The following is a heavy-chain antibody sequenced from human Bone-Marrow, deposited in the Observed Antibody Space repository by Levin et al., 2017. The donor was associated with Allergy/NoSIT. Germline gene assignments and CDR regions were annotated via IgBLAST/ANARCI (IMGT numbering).Heavy chain of an antibody. D-gene: IGHD5-24*01. Sequence: KTGGSLRLSCAASGFTFSSYSMNWVRQAPGKGLEWVSSISSSSSYIYYADSVKGRFTISRDNAKNSLYLQMNSLRAEDTAVYYCARDGRDGYNAYSGMDVWGQGTTVTVSS. CDR2: ISSSSSYI. CDR1: GFTFSSYS. V-gene: IGHV3-21*01. J-gene: IGHJ6*02. CDR3: ARDGRDGYNAYSGMDV.